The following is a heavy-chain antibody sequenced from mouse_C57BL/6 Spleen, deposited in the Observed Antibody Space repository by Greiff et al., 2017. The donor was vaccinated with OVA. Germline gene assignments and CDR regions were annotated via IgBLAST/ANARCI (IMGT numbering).Heavy chain of an antibody. CDR2: IRNKANGYTT. CDR1: GFTFTDYY. Sequence: EVQLQQSGGGLVQPGGSLSLSCAASGFTFTDYYMSWVRQPPGKALEWLGFIRNKANGYTTAYSASVKGRFTISSDNSQSILYLQMNALRAEDSATYYCGSLYGSSYDWYFGGGGTGTTVTVST. D-gene: IGHD1-1*01. J-gene: IGHJ1*03. CDR3: GSLYGSSYDWYFGG. V-gene: IGHV7-3*01.